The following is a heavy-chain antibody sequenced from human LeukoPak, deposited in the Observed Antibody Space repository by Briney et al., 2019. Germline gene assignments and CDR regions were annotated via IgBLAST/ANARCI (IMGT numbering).Heavy chain of an antibody. V-gene: IGHV3-33*01. CDR2: IWYDGSND. CDR1: GFNFGSDA. J-gene: IGHJ4*02. Sequence: GGSLRLSCTASGFNFGSDAMHWVRQAPGKGLEWVAFIWYDGSNDHYADSVKGRFTTSRDNSKNTVCLQMNSLRVEDTAVYYCARDPSGSGWSLNYWGQGTLVTVSS. D-gene: IGHD6-19*01. CDR3: ARDPSGSGWSLNY.